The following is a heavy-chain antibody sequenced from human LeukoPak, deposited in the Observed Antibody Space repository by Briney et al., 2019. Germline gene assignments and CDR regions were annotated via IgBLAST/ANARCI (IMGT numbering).Heavy chain of an antibody. D-gene: IGHD6-13*01. CDR2: IKQDGSGL. J-gene: IGHJ4*02. CDR3: ARDPGRAGFDY. CDR1: GFTFNNYW. V-gene: IGHV3-7*03. Sequence: GGSLRLSCAASGFTFNNYWMSWVRQAPGKGLEWVANIKQDGSGLYYVESVKGRFTISRDNAKNSLYLRMTSLRAEDTAVYYCARDPGRAGFDYWGQGTLVTVSS.